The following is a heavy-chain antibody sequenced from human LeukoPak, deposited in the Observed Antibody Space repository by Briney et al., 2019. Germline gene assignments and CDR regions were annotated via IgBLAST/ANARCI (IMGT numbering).Heavy chain of an antibody. V-gene: IGHV1-18*01. D-gene: IGHD3-10*01. J-gene: IGHJ3*01. CDR1: GYTFTSTG. Sequence: ASVKVSCKASGYTFTSTGICWVRQAPGQGLEWMGWVSAYNGNTNYAQKFRGRVTMTTDTSTNTAYMELRSLRSDDTAVYFCARVAPRGRNAFDFWGGGTLVTFSS. CDR3: ARVAPRGRNAFDF. CDR2: VSAYNGNT.